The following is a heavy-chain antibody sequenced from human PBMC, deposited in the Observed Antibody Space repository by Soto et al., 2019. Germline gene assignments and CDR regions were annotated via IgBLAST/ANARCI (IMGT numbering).Heavy chain of an antibody. V-gene: IGHV1-69*02. CDR2: VNPILSMS. CDR3: PSSYRSVYRAFDY. Sequence: QVQLVQSGAEVKRPGSSVKVSCKASGDTFNFYSINWVRQAPGVGLEWVGRVNPILSMSNYAQRFQGRVTMHADTPTRTAYKELRSLRFECTAIYYSPSSYRSVYRAFDYWGQGALVTVS. J-gene: IGHJ4*02. CDR1: GDTFNFYS. D-gene: IGHD1-20*01.